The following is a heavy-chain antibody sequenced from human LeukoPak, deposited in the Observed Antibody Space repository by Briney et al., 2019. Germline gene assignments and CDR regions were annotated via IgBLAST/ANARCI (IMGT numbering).Heavy chain of an antibody. V-gene: IGHV3-7*01. Sequence: GGSLRLSCAASGFTLSSYLMTWVRQAPGKGLEWVANIKQAGSEKYYVDSVNGRFTISTDNAKNSLYLQMNSLRAEDTAVYYCARVRGGYYFDYWGQGTLVTVSS. CDR1: GFTLSSYL. D-gene: IGHD3-10*01. CDR2: IKQAGSEK. J-gene: IGHJ4*02. CDR3: ARVRGGYYFDY.